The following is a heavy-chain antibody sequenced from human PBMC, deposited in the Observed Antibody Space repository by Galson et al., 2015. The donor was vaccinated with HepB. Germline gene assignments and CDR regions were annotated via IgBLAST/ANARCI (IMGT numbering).Heavy chain of an antibody. CDR3: ARGSSGTYYVHFQY. CDR2: IHYAGIT. V-gene: IGHV4-59*08. Sequence: SETLSLTCTVSGDSISSYYWSWIRQPPGKGLEDIGYIHYAGITNYNPSLQSRVTISVDTSKNQFSLKLSSVTAADTAVYYCARGSSGTYYVHFQYWGQGTLVTVSS. D-gene: IGHD1-26*01. J-gene: IGHJ1*01. CDR1: GDSISSYY.